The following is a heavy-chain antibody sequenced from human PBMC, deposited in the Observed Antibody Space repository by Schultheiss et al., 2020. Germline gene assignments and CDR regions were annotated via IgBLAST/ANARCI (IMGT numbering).Heavy chain of an antibody. CDR3: AKDPNPILGGDGYRAFDY. Sequence: GGSLRLSCAASGFTFSDYYMSWVRQAPGKGLEWVSAISGSGGSTYYADSVKGRFTISRDNSKNTLYLQMNSLRAEDTAVYYCAKDPNPILGGDGYRAFDYWGQGTLVNVSS. V-gene: IGHV3-23*01. CDR1: GFTFSDYY. CDR2: ISGSGGST. J-gene: IGHJ4*02. D-gene: IGHD5-24*01.